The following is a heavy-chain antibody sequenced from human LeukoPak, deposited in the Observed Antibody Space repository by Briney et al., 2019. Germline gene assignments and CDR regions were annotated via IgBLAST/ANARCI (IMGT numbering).Heavy chain of an antibody. V-gene: IGHV3-23*01. CDR1: GFTFSSYA. D-gene: IGHD2-2*01. Sequence: GRSLRLSCAASGFTFSSYAMSWVRQAPGKGLEWVSAISGSGGSTYYADSVKGRFTISRDNSKNTLYLQMNSLRAEDTAVYYCAKGGYCSSTSCYDYYYGMDVWGQGTTVTVSS. J-gene: IGHJ6*02. CDR2: ISGSGGST. CDR3: AKGGYCSSTSCYDYYYGMDV.